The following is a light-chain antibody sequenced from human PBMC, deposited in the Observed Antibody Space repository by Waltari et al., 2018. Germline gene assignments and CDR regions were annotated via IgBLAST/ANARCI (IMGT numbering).Light chain of an antibody. Sequence: QSVLTQPPSASGTPGPRVTLSCSGSSSNIGSYSLVWYQQLPGTAPKLLIYRKNQRPSGVPDRFSGSKSGTSASLAISGLQSDDDADYYCASWDDSLSGWVFGGGTKLTVL. V-gene: IGLV1-47*01. CDR3: ASWDDSLSGWV. CDR1: SSNIGSYS. CDR2: RKN. J-gene: IGLJ3*02.